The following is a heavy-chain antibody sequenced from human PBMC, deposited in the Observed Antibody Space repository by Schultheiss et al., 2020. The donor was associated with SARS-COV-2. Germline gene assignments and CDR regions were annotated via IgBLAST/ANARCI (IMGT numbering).Heavy chain of an antibody. Sequence: SETLSLTCTVSGGSISSYYWSWIRQPPGKELEWIGYIYYSGSTNYNPSLKSRVTISVDTSKNQFSLKLSSVTAADTAVYYCARGRYDFWSGYYPLDYWGQGTLVTVSS. CDR3: ARGRYDFWSGYYPLDY. CDR1: GGSISSYY. V-gene: IGHV4-59*12. J-gene: IGHJ4*02. D-gene: IGHD3-3*01. CDR2: IYYSGST.